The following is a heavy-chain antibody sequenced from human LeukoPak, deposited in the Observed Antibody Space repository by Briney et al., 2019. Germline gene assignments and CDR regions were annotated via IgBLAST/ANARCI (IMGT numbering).Heavy chain of an antibody. J-gene: IGHJ5*02. D-gene: IGHD3-10*01. CDR1: GYTFTSYD. V-gene: IGHV1-8*01. CDR2: MNPNSGNT. CDR3: ARGRMVRGVTWWFDP. Sequence: GASVKVSCKASGYTFTSYDINWVRQATGQGLEWMGWMNPNSGNTGYAQKFQGRVTMTRNTSISTAYMELSSLRSEDTAVDYCARGRMVRGVTWWFDPWGQGTLVTVSS.